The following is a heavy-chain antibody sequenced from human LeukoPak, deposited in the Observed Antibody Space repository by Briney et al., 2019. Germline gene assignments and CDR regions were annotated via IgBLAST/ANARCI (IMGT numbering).Heavy chain of an antibody. V-gene: IGHV1-46*01. J-gene: IGHJ4*02. D-gene: IGHD5-18*01. CDR1: GYTLTSYG. CDR3: ARKIISDTYGSFLAY. CDR2: INPGDGTT. Sequence: ASVKVSCKASGYTLTSYGISWVRQAPGQGLEWMGVINPGDGTTIYEQKFQGRVTMTRDTSTTTVYMEVSSLRSDDTAVYYCARKIISDTYGSFLAYWGQGTLVTVSS.